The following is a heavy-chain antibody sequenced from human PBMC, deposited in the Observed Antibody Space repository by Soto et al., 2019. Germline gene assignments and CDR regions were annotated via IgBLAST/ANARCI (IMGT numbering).Heavy chain of an antibody. CDR2: ISAYNGNT. CDR1: GYTFTSYG. V-gene: IGHV1-18*01. D-gene: IGHD3-9*01. J-gene: IGHJ4*02. Sequence: ASVKVSCKASGYTFTSYGISWVRQAPGQGLEWMGWISAYNGNTNYAQKLQGRVTMTTDTSTSTAYMELRSLRSDDTAVYYCASGAGDFDWSYYFDYWGQGTLVTVSS. CDR3: ASGAGDFDWSYYFDY.